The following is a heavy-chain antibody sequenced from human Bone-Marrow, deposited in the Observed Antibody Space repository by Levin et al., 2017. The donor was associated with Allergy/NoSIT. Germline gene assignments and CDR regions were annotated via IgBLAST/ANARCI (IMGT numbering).Heavy chain of an antibody. J-gene: IGHJ6*02. CDR1: GFTFSSSG. D-gene: IGHD3-16*01. Sequence: LSLTCAASGFTFSSSGMHWVRQAPGKGLEWVAVIWYDGSNKYYADSVKGRFTISRDNSKNTLYLQMNSLRAEDTAVYYCARDIMITFGGAYYGMDVWGQGTTVTVSS. CDR3: ARDIMITFGGAYYGMDV. V-gene: IGHV3-33*01. CDR2: IWYDGSNK.